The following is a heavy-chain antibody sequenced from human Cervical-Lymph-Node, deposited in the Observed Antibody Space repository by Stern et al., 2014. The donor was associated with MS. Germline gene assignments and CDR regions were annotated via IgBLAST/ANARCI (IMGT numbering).Heavy chain of an antibody. CDR1: GYTFTSYY. J-gene: IGHJ4*02. V-gene: IGHV1-46*03. CDR3: ARENRLTVTIDY. D-gene: IGHD4-17*01. CDR2: INPSGGST. Sequence: QVQLVESGAEVKKPGASVKVSCKASGYTFTSYYMHWVRQAPGQGLEWMGIINPSGGSTRYAQKFQGRVTMTRDTSTSTVYMELSSLRSEDTAVYYCARENRLTVTIDYWGQGTLVTVSS.